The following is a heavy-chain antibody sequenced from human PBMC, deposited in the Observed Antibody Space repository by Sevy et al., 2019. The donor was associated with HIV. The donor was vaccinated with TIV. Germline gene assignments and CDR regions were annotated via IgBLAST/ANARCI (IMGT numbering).Heavy chain of an antibody. V-gene: IGHV6-1*01. D-gene: IGHD6-19*01. Sequence: SQTLSLTCAISGDSVSSNSAAWNWIRQSPSRGLEWLGRTDYRSKWNNDYAVSVKSRITINPDTSKNQFSLQLNSVTPEDTAVDYCAREGEGDSSGWYNWFDPWGQGTLVTVSS. CDR2: TDYRSKWNN. J-gene: IGHJ5*02. CDR1: GDSVSSNSAA. CDR3: AREGEGDSSGWYNWFDP.